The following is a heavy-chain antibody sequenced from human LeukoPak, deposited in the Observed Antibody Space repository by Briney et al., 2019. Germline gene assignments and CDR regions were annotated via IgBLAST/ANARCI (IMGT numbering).Heavy chain of an antibody. D-gene: IGHD2-2*01. CDR1: GGSISSSNW. V-gene: IGHV4-4*02. J-gene: IGHJ3*02. CDR3: ARACCSSTPHAFDI. Sequence: PSETLSLTCAVSGGSISSSNWWSCVRQPPGKGEWRGGEIYHSGSTNYNPSLKSRATISVDKSKSPFSLKLSAVTAADTAGYYCARACCSSTPHAFDIWGQGTMVTVSS. CDR2: IYHSGST.